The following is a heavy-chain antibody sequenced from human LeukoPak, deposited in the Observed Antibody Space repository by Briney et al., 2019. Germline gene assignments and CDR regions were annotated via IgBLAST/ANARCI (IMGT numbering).Heavy chain of an antibody. D-gene: IGHD5-12*01. CDR3: ARQRYGGYAFDY. CDR2: IWSDGSNK. V-gene: IGHV3-33*08. Sequence: PGGSLRLSCAASGFTLSTYSMSWVRQAPGKGLEWVAVIWSDGSNKYYVDSVKGRFTISRDNSKNTLSLQMDSLRAEDTAAYYCARQRYGGYAFDYWGQGTLVTVSS. J-gene: IGHJ4*02. CDR1: GFTLSTYS.